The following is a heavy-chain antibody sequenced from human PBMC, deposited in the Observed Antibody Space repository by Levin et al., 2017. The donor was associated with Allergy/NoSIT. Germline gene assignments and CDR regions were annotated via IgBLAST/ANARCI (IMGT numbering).Heavy chain of an antibody. J-gene: IGHJ4*02. D-gene: IGHD3-9*01. CDR2: IIPIFGTA. CDR3: ASSNEILTGYYCFF. V-gene: IGHV1-69*06. CDR1: GGTFSSSA. Sequence: ASVKVSCKASGGTFSSSAISWVRQAPGQGLEWMGGIIPIFGTANTVERFQGRVTITADISTSTTYLELSSLRSEDTAVYYCASSNEILTGYYCFFWGQGTLVTVSS.